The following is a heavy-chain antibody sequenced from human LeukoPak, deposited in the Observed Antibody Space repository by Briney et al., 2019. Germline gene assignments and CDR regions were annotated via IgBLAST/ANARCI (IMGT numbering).Heavy chain of an antibody. Sequence: GGSLRLSCAASGFSFSSYNMNWVRQAPGKGLEWVSSISSSSSYIYYADSVKGRFTISRDNAKNSLYLQMNSLRAEDTAVYYCASYSSGWYEPDYWGQGTLVTVSS. CDR2: ISSSSSYI. CDR3: ASYSSGWYEPDY. J-gene: IGHJ4*02. D-gene: IGHD6-19*01. V-gene: IGHV3-21*01. CDR1: GFSFSSYN.